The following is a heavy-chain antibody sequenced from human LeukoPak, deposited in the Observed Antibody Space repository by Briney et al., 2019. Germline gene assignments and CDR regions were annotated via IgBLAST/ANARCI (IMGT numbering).Heavy chain of an antibody. CDR3: AKDVSGTYYAFDV. D-gene: IGHD1-26*01. V-gene: IGHV4-59*02. Sequence: SETLSLTCGVSGASVSSHFWSWIRQTPGMGRECIGYISNRGSTGYNPSLRSRVTISVDAPKNEVSLNVKSVSSADTAVYYCAKDVSGTYYAFDVWGQGRTV. J-gene: IGHJ3*01. CDR1: GASVSSHF. CDR2: ISNRGST.